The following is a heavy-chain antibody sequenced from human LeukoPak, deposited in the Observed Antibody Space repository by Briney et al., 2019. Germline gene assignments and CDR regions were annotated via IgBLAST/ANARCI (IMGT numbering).Heavy chain of an antibody. CDR2: IGSSGST. D-gene: IGHD6-13*01. CDR1: GFTFSSYE. CDR3: AKATAWYSSSWYLAY. Sequence: GGSLRLSCAASGFTFSSYEMNWVRQAPGKGLEWVSSIGSSGSTFYADSVKGRFTISRDNSQDTLFLQMNSLRVEDTATYYCAKATAWYSSSWYLAYRGQGILVTVSS. V-gene: IGHV3-23*01. J-gene: IGHJ4*02.